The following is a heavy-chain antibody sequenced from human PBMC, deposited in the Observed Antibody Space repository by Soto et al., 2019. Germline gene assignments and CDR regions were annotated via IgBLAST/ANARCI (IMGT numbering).Heavy chain of an antibody. J-gene: IGHJ4*02. CDR2: ISYDGSNK. V-gene: IGHV3-30-3*01. D-gene: IGHD5-18*01. Sequence: QVQLVESGGGVVQPGRSQRLSCAASGFTFSSYAMHWVRQAPGKGLEWVAVISYDGSNKYYADSVKGRFTISRDNSKNTLYLQMNSLRAEDTAVYYCAREYGYGYVFDYWGQGTLVTVSS. CDR1: GFTFSSYA. CDR3: AREYGYGYVFDY.